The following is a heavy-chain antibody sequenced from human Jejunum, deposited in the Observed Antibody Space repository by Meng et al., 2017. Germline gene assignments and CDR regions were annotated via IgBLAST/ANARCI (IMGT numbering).Heavy chain of an antibody. CDR2: ISGSGDRL. CDR3: ATWTAASYNDY. J-gene: IGHJ4*02. V-gene: IGHV3-64*01. CDR1: GITFSTSS. D-gene: IGHD2-21*02. Sequence: GESLKISCEASGITFSTSSMHWVRQVPGKGLQYVSAISGSGDRLYYTNSVKGRFTISRDNSKNTLYLQMDNVRVEDMAVYYCATWTAASYNDYWDQGTLVTVSS.